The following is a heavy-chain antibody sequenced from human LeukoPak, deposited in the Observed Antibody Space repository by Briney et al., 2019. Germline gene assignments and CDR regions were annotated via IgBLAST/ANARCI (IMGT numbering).Heavy chain of an antibody. J-gene: IGHJ4*02. CDR3: ARETPDVSLFDS. V-gene: IGHV4-59*01. Sequence: SETLSLTCTVSGGSISTYYWSWIRQPPGKGLEWIGYIYYSGSTNFNPSLEGRVTMSVDTSKNQFSLKLSSVTAADTAVYYCARETPDVSLFDSWGPGTLVTVSS. CDR1: GGSISTYY. D-gene: IGHD5/OR15-5a*01. CDR2: IYYSGST.